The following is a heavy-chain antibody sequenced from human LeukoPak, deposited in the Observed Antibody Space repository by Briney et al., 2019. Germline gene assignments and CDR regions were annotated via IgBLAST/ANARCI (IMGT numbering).Heavy chain of an antibody. CDR2: INHSGST. CDR3: ARVRRYGDHVSRSNWFDP. D-gene: IGHD4-17*01. CDR1: GGSFSGYY. V-gene: IGHV4-34*01. Sequence: PSETLSLTCAVYGGSFSGYYWSWIRQPPGKGLEWIGEINHSGSTNYNPSLKSRVTISVDTSKNQFSLKLSSVTAADTAVYYCARVRRYGDHVSRSNWFDPWGQGTLVTVSS. J-gene: IGHJ5*02.